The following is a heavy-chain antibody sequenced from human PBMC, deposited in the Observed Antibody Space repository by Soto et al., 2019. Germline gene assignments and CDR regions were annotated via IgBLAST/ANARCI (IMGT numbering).Heavy chain of an antibody. CDR2: SIPILGIA. D-gene: IGHD6-13*01. CDR3: STGRYSSSWLPNWFDP. J-gene: IGHJ5*02. CDR1: GGTFISYT. Sequence: QVQLVQSGAEVKKPVFSVKVSCKASGGTFISYTISWVRQAPEQALQWMGRSIPILGIANYAQKFQGRVTITAEKYTSTAYMDLSSLRSEDTAVYYCSTGRYSSSWLPNWFDPWGQGTLVTVSS. V-gene: IGHV1-69*02.